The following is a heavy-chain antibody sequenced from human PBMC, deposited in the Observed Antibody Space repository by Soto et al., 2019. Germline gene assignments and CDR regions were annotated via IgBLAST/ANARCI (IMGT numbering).Heavy chain of an antibody. J-gene: IGHJ6*02. CDR1: GYSFTSYW. Sequence: ESLKISCKGSGYSFTSYWISWVRQMPGKGLEWMGRIDPSDSYTKYSPSFQGHVTISADKSISTAYLQWSSLKASDTAMYYCASNTNWNYYYGMDVWGQATTVTVSS. D-gene: IGHD1-1*01. V-gene: IGHV5-10-1*01. CDR3: ASNTNWNYYYGMDV. CDR2: IDPSDSYT.